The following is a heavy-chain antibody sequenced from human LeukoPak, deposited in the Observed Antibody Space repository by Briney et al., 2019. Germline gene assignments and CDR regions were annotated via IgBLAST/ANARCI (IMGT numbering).Heavy chain of an antibody. Sequence: PGGSLSLSCAASGFTFSNYLMHWVRQAPGMGLLWVSRISSDGSSTNYADSVKGRFTISRDNAKNTLHLQMNSLRAEDTAVYYCVRDLGIAIPPGYLGQGATVSVSS. V-gene: IGHV3-74*01. D-gene: IGHD6-13*01. CDR3: VRDLGIAIPPGY. CDR1: GFTFSNYL. J-gene: IGHJ4*02. CDR2: ISSDGSST.